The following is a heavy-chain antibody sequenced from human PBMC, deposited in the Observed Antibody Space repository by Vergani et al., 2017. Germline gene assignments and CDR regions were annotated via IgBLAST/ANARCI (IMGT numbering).Heavy chain of an antibody. D-gene: IGHD3-10*01. CDR1: GFSFRGHG. V-gene: IGHV3-30*03. CDR2: ISYDGSNK. J-gene: IGHJ6*02. CDR3: ARDRYYLGSGSYPYFYYYGLGV. Sequence: QVHLVESGGGVVQPGRSLTLSCVASGFSFRGHGMHWVRQAPGKGLEWVAVISYDGSNKYYADSVKGRFTISRDNSKNTLYLQMNSLRAEDTGVYYCARDRYYLGSGSYPYFYYYGLGVWGQGTAVTVSS.